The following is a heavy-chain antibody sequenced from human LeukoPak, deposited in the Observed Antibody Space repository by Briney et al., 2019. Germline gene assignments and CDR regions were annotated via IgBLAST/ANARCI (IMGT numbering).Heavy chain of an antibody. Sequence: SETLSLTCTVSGGSISSYYWNWIRQPPGKGLEWIGPISYSGSTNYNPSLESRVTISVDTSKNQISLKLSSVTAADTTVYYCAKMFNADVYFEYWGQGILVTVSS. V-gene: IGHV4-59*01. J-gene: IGHJ4*02. CDR2: ISYSGST. D-gene: IGHD2-2*01. CDR3: AKMFNADVYFEY. CDR1: GGSISSYY.